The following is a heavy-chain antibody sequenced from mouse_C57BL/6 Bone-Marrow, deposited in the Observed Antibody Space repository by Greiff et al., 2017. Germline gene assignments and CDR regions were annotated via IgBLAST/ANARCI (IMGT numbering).Heavy chain of an antibody. CDR2: ISSGGSYT. V-gene: IGHV5-6*01. Sequence: EVQVVESGGDLVKPGGSLKLSCAASGFTFSSYGMSWVRQTPDKRLEWVATISSGGSYTYYPDSVKGRFTISRDNAKNTLYLQMSSLKSEDTAMYYWASDYDPWFAYWGQGTLVTVSA. CDR3: ASDYDPWFAY. D-gene: IGHD2-4*01. CDR1: GFTFSSYG. J-gene: IGHJ3*01.